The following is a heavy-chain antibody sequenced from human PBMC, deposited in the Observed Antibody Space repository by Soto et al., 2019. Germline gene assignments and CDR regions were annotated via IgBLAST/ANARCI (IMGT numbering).Heavy chain of an antibody. D-gene: IGHD2-8*01. Sequence: SETLSLTCTVSGGSISSSSYYWGWIRQPPGKGLEWIGSIYYSGSTYYNPSLKSRVTISVDTSKNQFSLKLSSVTAADTAVYYCASIPPYCTNGVCYTWFDPWGQGTLVTVSS. CDR2: IYYSGST. J-gene: IGHJ5*02. CDR3: ASIPPYCTNGVCYTWFDP. CDR1: GGSISSSSYY. V-gene: IGHV4-39*07.